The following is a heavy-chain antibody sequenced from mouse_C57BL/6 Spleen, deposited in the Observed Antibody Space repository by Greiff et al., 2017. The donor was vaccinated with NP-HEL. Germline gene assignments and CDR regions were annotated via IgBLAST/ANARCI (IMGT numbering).Heavy chain of an antibody. D-gene: IGHD1-1*01. CDR3: ARSGYYGTSLDY. CDR2: IYPGDGDT. Sequence: VQGVESGPELVKPGASVKISCKASGYAFSSSWMNWVKQRPGKGLEWIGRIYPGDGDTNYNGKFKGKATLTADKSSSTAYMQLSSLTSEDSAVYFCARSGYYGTSLDYWGQGTTLTVSS. CDR1: GYAFSSSW. V-gene: IGHV1-82*01. J-gene: IGHJ2*01.